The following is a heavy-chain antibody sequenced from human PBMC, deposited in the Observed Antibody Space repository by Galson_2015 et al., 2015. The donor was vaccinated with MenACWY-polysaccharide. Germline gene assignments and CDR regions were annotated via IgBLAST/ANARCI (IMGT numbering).Heavy chain of an antibody. Sequence: SVKVSCKASGYTFTGFYMHWVRQAPGQGLEWMGRINPNSGATHYPQKFQGRVIMTKDTSISTAYMDLSRLTSDDTAVYYCARGVRDRTFEYWGQGTLVTVSS. D-gene: IGHD1/OR15-1a*01. V-gene: IGHV1-2*06. CDR3: ARGVRDRTFEY. J-gene: IGHJ4*02. CDR2: INPNSGAT. CDR1: GYTFTGFY.